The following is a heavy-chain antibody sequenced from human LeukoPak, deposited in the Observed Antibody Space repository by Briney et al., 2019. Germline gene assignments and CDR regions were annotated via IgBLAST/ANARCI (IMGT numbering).Heavy chain of an antibody. CDR1: GYTLTESS. V-gene: IGHV1-24*01. CDR3: ATATPPFDGSYPFDTVY. D-gene: IGHD1-26*01. CDR2: FDPEDGET. Sequence: GASVKVSCKVSGYTLTESSMHWVRQAPGKGLEWMGGFDPEDGETIYAQKFQGRVTMTEDTSTDTAYMELSSLRSEDTAVYYCATATPPFDGSYPFDTVYWGQGTLVTVSS. J-gene: IGHJ4*02.